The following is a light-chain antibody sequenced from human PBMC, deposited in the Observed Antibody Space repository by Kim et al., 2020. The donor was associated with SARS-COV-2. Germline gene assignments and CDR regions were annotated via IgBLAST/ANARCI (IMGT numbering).Light chain of an antibody. J-gene: IGKJ4*01. CDR1: QGISSW. V-gene: IGKV1D-12*01. Sequence: ATVGDSGTITCRATQGISSWLAWYQQKPGKAPKLLIYAASTLQSGVPSRFSGSGSGTDFTLTISSLQPEDFATYYWQQANSFPLTFGGGTKVDIK. CDR3: QQANSFPLT. CDR2: AAS.